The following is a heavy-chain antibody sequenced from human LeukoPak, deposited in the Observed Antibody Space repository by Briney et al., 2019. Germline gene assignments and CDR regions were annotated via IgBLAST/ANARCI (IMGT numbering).Heavy chain of an antibody. V-gene: IGHV3-21*01. CDR1: GFTFSSYS. CDR3: ARSLGATITEFDY. CDR2: ISSSSSYI. D-gene: IGHD5-12*01. Sequence: SGGSLRLFCAASGFTFSSYSMNWVRQAPGKGLEWVSSISSSSSYIYYADSVKGRSTISRDNAKNSLYLQMNSLRAEDTAVYYCARSLGATITEFDYWGQGTLVTVSS. J-gene: IGHJ4*02.